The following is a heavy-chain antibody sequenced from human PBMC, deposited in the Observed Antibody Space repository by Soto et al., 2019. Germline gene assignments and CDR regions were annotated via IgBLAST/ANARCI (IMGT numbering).Heavy chain of an antibody. CDR3: AKDLRGITVTTFAAFDI. CDR2: ISYDGSNK. Sequence: GGSLRLSCAASGFTFSSYGMHWVRQAPGKGLEWVAVISYDGSNKYYADSVKGRFTISRDNSKNTLYLQMNSLRAEDTAVYYCAKDLRGITVTTFAAFDIWGQETMLTVSS. CDR1: GFTFSSYG. J-gene: IGHJ3*02. D-gene: IGHD4-17*01. V-gene: IGHV3-30*18.